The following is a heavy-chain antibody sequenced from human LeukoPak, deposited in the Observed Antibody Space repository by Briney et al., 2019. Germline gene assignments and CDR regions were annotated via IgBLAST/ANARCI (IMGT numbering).Heavy chain of an antibody. V-gene: IGHV1-46*01. CDR1: GYTFTSYY. CDR2: INPSGGST. Sequence: ASVKVSCKASGYTFTSYYMHWVRQAPGQGLEWMGIINPSGGSTSYAQKFQGRVTMTRDTSTSTVYMELSSLRSGDTAVYYCARASIPMVRGKNWFDPWGQGTLVTVSS. D-gene: IGHD3-10*01. J-gene: IGHJ5*02. CDR3: ARASIPMVRGKNWFDP.